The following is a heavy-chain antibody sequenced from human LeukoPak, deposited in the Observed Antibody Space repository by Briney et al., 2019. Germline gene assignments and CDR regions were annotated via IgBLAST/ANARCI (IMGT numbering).Heavy chain of an antibody. CDR3: ATIEY. Sequence: ASVKVSCKASGYPFTTYYIHWLLQAPGQGLEWMGIINPSGGSTNYAQKFQGRVTMTRDTSTSTLYMELSSLRPEDTALYYCATIEYWGQGTLVTVSS. J-gene: IGHJ4*02. CDR1: GYPFTTYY. V-gene: IGHV1-46*01. CDR2: INPSGGST.